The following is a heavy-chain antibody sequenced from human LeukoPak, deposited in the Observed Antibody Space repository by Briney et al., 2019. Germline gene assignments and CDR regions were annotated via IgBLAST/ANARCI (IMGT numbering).Heavy chain of an antibody. CDR3: ARQTGSGLFILP. Sequence: PSETLSLTCAVYGGSFSGYYWSWIRQPPGKGLEWIGSIYYSGNTYYNVSLKSQVSISIDTSKNQFSLRLTSVTAADTAVYYCARQTGSGLFILPGGQGTLVTVSS. J-gene: IGHJ4*02. V-gene: IGHV4-34*01. CDR2: IYYSGNT. D-gene: IGHD3/OR15-3a*01. CDR1: GGSFSGYY.